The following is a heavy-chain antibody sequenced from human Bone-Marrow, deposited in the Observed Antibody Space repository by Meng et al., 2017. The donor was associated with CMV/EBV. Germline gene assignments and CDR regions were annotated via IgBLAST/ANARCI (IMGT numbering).Heavy chain of an antibody. V-gene: IGHV3-30-3*01. D-gene: IGHD3-10*01. Sequence: GGSLRLSCAASGFTFSSYAMNWVRQAPGKGLEWVAVISYDGSNKYYADSVKGRFTISKDNSKNTLYLQMNSLRAEDTAVYYCAREMYYYGSGSYFYGMDVWGQGTTVTVSS. J-gene: IGHJ6*02. CDR2: ISYDGSNK. CDR1: GFTFSSYA. CDR3: AREMYYYGSGSYFYGMDV.